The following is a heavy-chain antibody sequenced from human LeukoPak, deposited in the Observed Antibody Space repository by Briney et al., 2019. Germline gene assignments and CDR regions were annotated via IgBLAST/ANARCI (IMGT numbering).Heavy chain of an antibody. CDR1: GYTFTSYG. V-gene: IGHV1-18*01. Sequence: EASVKVSCKVSGYTFTSYGISWVRQAPGQGLEWMGWISAYNGNTNYAQKLQGRVTMTTDTSTSTAYMKLSSLRSDDTAVYYCARDWGTGIVGATTFDYWGQGTLVTVSS. D-gene: IGHD1-26*01. CDR2: ISAYNGNT. J-gene: IGHJ4*02. CDR3: ARDWGTGIVGATTFDY.